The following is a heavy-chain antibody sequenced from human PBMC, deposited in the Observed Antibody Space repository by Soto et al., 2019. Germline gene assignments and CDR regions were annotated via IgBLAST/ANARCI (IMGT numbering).Heavy chain of an antibody. J-gene: IGHJ4*02. V-gene: IGHV4-61*08. CDR1: GGSVSGGDYS. D-gene: IGHD2-2*01. CDR2: SYYGGST. Sequence: SETLSLPCTVSGGSVSGGDYSWSWIRQTPGKGLEWIGDSYYGGSTNYNPSLKSRGTMSVDTSENQCSLKLSSVTAADTALYYCPGVTVLSAAVTDYWGQVTRVTVAS. CDR3: PGVTVLSAAVTDY.